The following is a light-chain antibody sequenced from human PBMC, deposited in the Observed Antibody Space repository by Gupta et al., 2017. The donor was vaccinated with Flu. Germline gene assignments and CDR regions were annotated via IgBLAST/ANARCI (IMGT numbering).Light chain of an antibody. CDR1: QSITYY. Sequence: DIQMTQSPSSLSASVGDRVTITCRASQSITYYLNWYQQKPGRAPKLLIHAASRLQSGVPSRFSGSGSGTDFTLTINRRQPEDSATYYCQQRDSSLITFGQGTRLEIK. CDR3: QQRDSSLIT. CDR2: AAS. V-gene: IGKV1-39*01. J-gene: IGKJ5*01.